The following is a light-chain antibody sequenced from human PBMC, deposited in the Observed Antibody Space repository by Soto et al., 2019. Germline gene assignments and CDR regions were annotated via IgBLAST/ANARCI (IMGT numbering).Light chain of an antibody. Sequence: QSDLTQPASVSGSPGQSITISCTGTSSDVGSYNLVSWYQQHPGKAPKLIIYEGTKRPSGVSNRFSGSKSGNTASLTISGLQAEDEADYYCCSFAGNNTVVFGGGTKLTVL. V-gene: IGLV2-23*01. CDR2: EGT. CDR3: CSFAGNNTVV. CDR1: SSDVGSYNL. J-gene: IGLJ2*01.